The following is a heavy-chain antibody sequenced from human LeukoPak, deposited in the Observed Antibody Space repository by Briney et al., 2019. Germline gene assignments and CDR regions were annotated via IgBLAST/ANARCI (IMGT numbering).Heavy chain of an antibody. CDR2: ISSDGGRT. J-gene: IGHJ4*02. Sequence: GGSLRLSRSASGFTFSSFAMFWVRQAPGKGLEYVSGISSDGGRTNYADSVKARFTISRDNSKVTLYLQMTSLRPEDTAIYYCVKDPSGNYFYFDYWGQGTLVTVSS. CDR3: VKDPSGNYFYFDY. D-gene: IGHD1-26*01. CDR1: GFTFSSFA. V-gene: IGHV3-64D*09.